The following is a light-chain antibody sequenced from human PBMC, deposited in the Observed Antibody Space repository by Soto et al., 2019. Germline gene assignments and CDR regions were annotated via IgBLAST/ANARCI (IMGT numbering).Light chain of an antibody. Sequence: EIVLTQSPGTLSLSPGERATLSCRASQSVSSSSLAWYQQKPGQAPRLLIYGASSRATGIPDRFSGSWSGTDFALTISRLEPEDFAVYYCQQYGSSPYTFGQGTKLEIK. J-gene: IGKJ2*01. CDR3: QQYGSSPYT. CDR1: QSVSSSS. V-gene: IGKV3-20*01. CDR2: GAS.